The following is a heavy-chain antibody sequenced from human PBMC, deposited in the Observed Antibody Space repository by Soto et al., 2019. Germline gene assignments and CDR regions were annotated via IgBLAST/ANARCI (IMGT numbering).Heavy chain of an antibody. Sequence: QMQLVQSWAEVKKPGSSVKVSCKASGGTFSSYAISWVRQAPGQGLEWMGGIIPIFGTANYAQKFQGRVTITADESTSTAYMELSSLRSEDTAVYYCARGRYSGSYHYYGMDVWGQGTTVTVSS. V-gene: IGHV1-69*01. CDR1: GGTFSSYA. D-gene: IGHD1-26*01. J-gene: IGHJ6*02. CDR2: IIPIFGTA. CDR3: ARGRYSGSYHYYGMDV.